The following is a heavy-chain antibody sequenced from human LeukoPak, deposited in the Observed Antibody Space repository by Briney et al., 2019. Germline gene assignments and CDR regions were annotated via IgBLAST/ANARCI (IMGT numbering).Heavy chain of an antibody. J-gene: IGHJ3*02. V-gene: IGHV3-21*01. CDR2: ISSSGSYI. CDR1: GFTFSTYS. Sequence: PGGSLRLSCAASGFTFSTYSMNWVRQAPGKGLEWVSSISSSGSYIDYADSVKGRFTISRDNAKNSLYLQINSLRAEDTAIYYCARRGRSGSGYPDAFDIWGQGTMVTVSS. CDR3: ARRGRSGSGYPDAFDI. D-gene: IGHD3-22*01.